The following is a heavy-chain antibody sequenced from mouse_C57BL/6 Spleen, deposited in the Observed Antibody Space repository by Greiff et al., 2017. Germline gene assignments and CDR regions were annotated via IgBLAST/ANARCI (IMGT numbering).Heavy chain of an antibody. CDR3: ARHYYYGSNYFDY. Sequence: QVQLQQPGAELVKPGASVKMSCKASGYTFTSYWITWVKQRPGQGLEWIGDIYPGSGSTNYYEKFKSKATLTVDTSSSTAYMQLSSLTSEDTAVYYRARHYYYGSNYFDYWGQGTTLTVSS. CDR2: IYPGSGST. V-gene: IGHV1-55*01. J-gene: IGHJ2*01. D-gene: IGHD1-1*01. CDR1: GYTFTSYW.